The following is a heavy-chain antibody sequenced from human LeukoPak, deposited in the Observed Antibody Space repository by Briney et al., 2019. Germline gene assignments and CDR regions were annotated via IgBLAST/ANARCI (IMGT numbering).Heavy chain of an antibody. J-gene: IGHJ4*02. V-gene: IGHV3-53*01. Sequence: GGSLRLSCAASGFAVSSNYMSWVRQAPGKGLEWVSVIYTTGTTYYADSVKGRFTTSRDNSKDILFLQMNGLRAEDTAVYYCATGGDSGSWYYWGQGTLVTVSS. CDR2: IYTTGTT. D-gene: IGHD6-13*01. CDR3: ATGGDSGSWYY. CDR1: GFAVSSNY.